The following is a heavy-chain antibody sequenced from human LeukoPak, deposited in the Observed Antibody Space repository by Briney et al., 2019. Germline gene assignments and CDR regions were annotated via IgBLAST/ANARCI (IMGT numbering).Heavy chain of an antibody. V-gene: IGHV3-72*01. J-gene: IGHJ6*03. CDR3: ARELRGYNRLRTYYYYMDV. D-gene: IGHD5-24*01. CDR2: TRKKTNSYIT. CDR1: GFTFSDHY. Sequence: GGSLRLSFSASGFTFSDHYIDWVRQAPVKGVEGVGRTRKKTNSYITEYAASVEGRFTISRDNSKNSLYLQMNSLKTEDTAVYYCARELRGYNRLRTYYYYMDVWGKGTTVTVSS.